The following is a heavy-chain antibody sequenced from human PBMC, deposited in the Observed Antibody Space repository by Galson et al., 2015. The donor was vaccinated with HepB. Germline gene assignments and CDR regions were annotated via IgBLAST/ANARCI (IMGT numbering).Heavy chain of an antibody. CDR2: IIPLFGVS. V-gene: IGHV1-69*02. CDR3: VINYFDTSGYFDF. CDR1: GGPFSNYI. D-gene: IGHD3-22*01. J-gene: IGHJ4*02. Sequence: SVKVSCKASGGPFSNYIISWVRQAPGQGLEWMGKIIPLFGVSNYAQDFQDRVTITADKSTNITDMEMHSLTSGDTAVYFCVINYFDTSGYFDFWGQGTLVTVSS.